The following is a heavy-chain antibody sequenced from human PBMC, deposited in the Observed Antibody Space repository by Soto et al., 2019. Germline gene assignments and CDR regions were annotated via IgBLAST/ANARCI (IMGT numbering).Heavy chain of an antibody. V-gene: IGHV4-34*01. CDR3: ARGRQVTIGTGKFEY. CDR2: IFHTGTT. CDR1: GGSFSGYN. Sequence: QVQLKQWGAGLLKPSETLSLTCAVYGGSFSGYNWHWIRRPPGKGLEWIGQIFHTGTTNYNTSLKSRVTISLDTSKPQFSLRLSSVTAADTAVYYCARGRQVTIGTGKFEYWGQGSLVTVSS. D-gene: IGHD3-10*01. J-gene: IGHJ4*02.